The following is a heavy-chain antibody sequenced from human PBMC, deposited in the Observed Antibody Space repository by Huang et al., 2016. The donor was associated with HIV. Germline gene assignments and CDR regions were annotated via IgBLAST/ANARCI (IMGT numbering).Heavy chain of an antibody. V-gene: IGHV3-21*06. CDR3: ARNYDILTGYDL. CDR2: ISYKSRSL. J-gene: IGHJ4*02. Sequence: EVQLVESGGGLVKPGGSLRLSCAASGFTFSNYNMNWVRQARGKGLEGVSAISYKSRSLYYTDSVKGRFTISRDNAKNFLYLQMSSLRAEDTAVYYCARNYDILTGYDLWGQGTLVTVSS. D-gene: IGHD3-9*01. CDR1: GFTFSNYN.